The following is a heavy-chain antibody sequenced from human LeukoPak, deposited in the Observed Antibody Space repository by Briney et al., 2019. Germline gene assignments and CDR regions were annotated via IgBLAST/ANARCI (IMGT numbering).Heavy chain of an antibody. CDR2: MNEDGSDK. Sequence: GGSLRLSCAASGFTFSDYYMSWIRQAPGKGLEWVANMNEDGSDKNYVDSVKGRFTISRDDATNSLHLQMNSLSPEDTAVYYCARESTGERPGCWGQGTLVTVSS. CDR3: ARESTGERPGC. J-gene: IGHJ4*02. V-gene: IGHV3-7*01. D-gene: IGHD1-1*01. CDR1: GFTFSDYY.